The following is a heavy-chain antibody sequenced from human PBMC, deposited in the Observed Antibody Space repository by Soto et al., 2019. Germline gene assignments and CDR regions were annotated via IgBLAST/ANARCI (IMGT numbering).Heavy chain of an antibody. CDR1: GYTFTGYY. Sequence: ASVKVSCKASGYTFTGYYMHWVRQAPGQGLEWMGKINPNSGGTNYAQKFQGRVTMTRDTSTSTVYMELSSLRSEDTAVYYCARDKNSSGWLFDYWGQGTLVTV. D-gene: IGHD6-19*01. CDR3: ARDKNSSGWLFDY. V-gene: IGHV1-2*02. CDR2: INPNSGGT. J-gene: IGHJ4*02.